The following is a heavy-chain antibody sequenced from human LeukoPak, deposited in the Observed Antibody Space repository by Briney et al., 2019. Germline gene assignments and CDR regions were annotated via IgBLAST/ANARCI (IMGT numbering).Heavy chain of an antibody. J-gene: IGHJ3*02. CDR3: ASKDYYDSSGYLRAFDI. Sequence: ASVKVSCKASGYTFTSYGISWVRQAPGQGLEWMGWISAYNGNTNYAQKLQGRVTMTTDTSTSTAYMELRSLRSDDTAVYYCASKDYYDSSGYLRAFDIWGQGTMVTVSS. CDR1: GYTFTSYG. V-gene: IGHV1-18*01. CDR2: ISAYNGNT. D-gene: IGHD3-22*01.